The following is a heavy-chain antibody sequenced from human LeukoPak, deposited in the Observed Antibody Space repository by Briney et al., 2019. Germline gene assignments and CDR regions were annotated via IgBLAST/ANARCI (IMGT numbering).Heavy chain of an antibody. D-gene: IGHD2-15*01. V-gene: IGHV4-39*07. CDR3: ARGGGRDVEAAPLDS. CDR2: VYYSGST. CDR1: GGSISSSRSY. Sequence: PSETLSLTCTVSGGSISSSRSYWGWVRQPPGKGLEWIGSVYYSGSTSYNPSLKSRVTISVDTSKNRLSLRLSSVTAADTAVYYCARGGGRDVEAAPLDSWGQGTLVTVSS. J-gene: IGHJ4*02.